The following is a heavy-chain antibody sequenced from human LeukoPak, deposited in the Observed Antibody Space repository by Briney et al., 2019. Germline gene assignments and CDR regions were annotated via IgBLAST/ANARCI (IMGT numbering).Heavy chain of an antibody. CDR3: SIDRQGLGVFAY. V-gene: IGHV3-23*01. CDR2: ISGSSSSI. Sequence: GGSLRLSCAASGFTFSSYAMSWVRQAPGKGLEGVSDISGSSSSIYYADSVKGRFTISRDNSKNELDLQMNSPRAEDTAVYDCSIDRQGLGVFAYWGQGTLVTVSS. CDR1: GFTFSSYA. J-gene: IGHJ4*02.